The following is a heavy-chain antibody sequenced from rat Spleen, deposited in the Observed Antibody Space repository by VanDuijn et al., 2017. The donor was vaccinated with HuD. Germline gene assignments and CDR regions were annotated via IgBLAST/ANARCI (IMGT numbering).Heavy chain of an antibody. CDR2: ISTGGGST. J-gene: IGHJ3*01. D-gene: IGHD1-10*01. V-gene: IGHV5-25*01. CDR3: ATENYWFAY. CDR1: GFTFSNYY. Sequence: EVQLVESGGGLVQPGRSMKLSCAASGFTFSNYYMAWVRQAPTKGLDWVASISTGGGSTYYRDSVKGRFTISRDNAKSTLYLQMDSLRSEDTATYYCATENYWFAYWGQGTLVTVSS.